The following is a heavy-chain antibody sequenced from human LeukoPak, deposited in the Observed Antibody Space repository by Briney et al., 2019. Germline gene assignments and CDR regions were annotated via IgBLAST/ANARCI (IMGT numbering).Heavy chain of an antibody. CDR2: ISHAGSDK. V-gene: IGHV3-30-3*01. CDR3: ARAHTFYGTGDYFDY. J-gene: IGHJ4*02. CDR1: GFTFSSYA. Sequence: GGSLRLSCAASGFTFSSYAMNWVRQAPGKGPEWVTLISHAGSDKYYSDSVKGRFTISRDNSKNTVYLQMNSLRPDDTAVYFCARAHTFYGTGDYFDYWGQGTPVTVST. D-gene: IGHD3-10*01.